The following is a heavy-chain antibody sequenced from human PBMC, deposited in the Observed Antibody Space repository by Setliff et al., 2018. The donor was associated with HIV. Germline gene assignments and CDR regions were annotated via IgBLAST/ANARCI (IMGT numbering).Heavy chain of an antibody. CDR2: ISGSGDIT. CDR1: GFSFRSYA. Sequence: PGESLKISCAASGFSFRSYAVSWVRQAPGTGLEWVSVISGSGDITYYRESVKGRFTVSRDNSNNPVYLQMNSLRAEDTAMYYCAKTQTVITVYGPFDSWGQGTPVTVSS. D-gene: IGHD4-4*01. V-gene: IGHV3-23*01. J-gene: IGHJ4*02. CDR3: AKTQTVITVYGPFDS.